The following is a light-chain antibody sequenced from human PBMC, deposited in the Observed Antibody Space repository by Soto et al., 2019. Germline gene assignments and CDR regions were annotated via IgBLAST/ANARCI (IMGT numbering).Light chain of an antibody. J-gene: IGKJ5*01. CDR3: QQRSNWPRIT. CDR1: QFLSSY. Sequence: EVVLTQSPATLSLAPGERATLSCRASQFLSSYLAWYQQKPGQPPRLLIYDTSNRATGIPARFSGSRSGTDFTLTISSLEPEDVAVYYCQQRSNWPRITFGQGTRLEIK. V-gene: IGKV3-11*01. CDR2: DTS.